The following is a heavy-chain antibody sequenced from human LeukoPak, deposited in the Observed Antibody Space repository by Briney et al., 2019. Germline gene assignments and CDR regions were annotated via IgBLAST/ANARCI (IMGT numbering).Heavy chain of an antibody. D-gene: IGHD6-19*01. CDR3: AGIKTGYSSYYGMDV. CDR2: IVVGSGNT. V-gene: IGHV1-58*01. Sequence: SVKVSCKASGFTFTSSAVQWVRQARGQRLEWIGWIVVGSGNTNYAQKFQERVTITRDMSTSTAYMELSSLRSEDTAVYYCAGIKTGYSSYYGMDVWGQGTTVTVSS. J-gene: IGHJ6*02. CDR1: GFTFTSSA.